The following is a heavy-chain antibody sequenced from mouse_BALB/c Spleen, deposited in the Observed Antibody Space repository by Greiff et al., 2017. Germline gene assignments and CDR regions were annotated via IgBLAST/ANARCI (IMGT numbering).Heavy chain of an antibody. V-gene: IGHV2-2*02. Sequence: QVQLQQSGPGLVQPSQSLSITCTVSGFSLTSYGVHWVRQSPGKGLEWLGVIWSGGSTDYNAAFISRLSISKDNSKSQVFFKMNSLQANDTAIYYCARNGNYYGSPAWFAYWGQGTLVTVSA. CDR1: GFSLTSYG. CDR3: ARNGNYYGSPAWFAY. D-gene: IGHD1-1*01. CDR2: IWSGGST. J-gene: IGHJ3*01.